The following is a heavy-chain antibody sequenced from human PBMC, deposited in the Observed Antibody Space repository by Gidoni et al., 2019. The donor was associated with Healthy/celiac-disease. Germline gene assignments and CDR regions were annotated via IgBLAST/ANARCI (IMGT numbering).Heavy chain of an antibody. Sequence: QVQLVQSGAEVKKPGSSVKVSCKASGGTFSSYTISWVRQAPGQGLEWMGRIIPILGIANYAQKFQGRVTITADKSTSTAYMELSSLRSEDTAVYYCAREHYYDSSGPARFDYWGQGTLVTVSS. J-gene: IGHJ4*02. CDR3: AREHYYDSSGPARFDY. CDR2: IIPILGIA. V-gene: IGHV1-69*08. D-gene: IGHD3-22*01. CDR1: GGTFSSYT.